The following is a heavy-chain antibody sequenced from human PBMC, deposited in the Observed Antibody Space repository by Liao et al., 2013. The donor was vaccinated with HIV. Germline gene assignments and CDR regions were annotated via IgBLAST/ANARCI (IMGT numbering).Heavy chain of an antibody. CDR1: GGSISSGDYY. CDR3: ARGGARGVIIVY. V-gene: IGHV4-30-4*08. CDR2: IYYSGST. J-gene: IGHJ4*02. Sequence: QVQLQESGPGLVKPSQTLSLTCTVSGGSISSGDYYWSWIRQPPGKGLEWIGNIYYSGSTDYNPSLKSRVTISVDTSKNQFSLKLTSVTAADTAVYYCARGGARGVIIVYWGQGTLVTVSS. D-gene: IGHD3-10*01.